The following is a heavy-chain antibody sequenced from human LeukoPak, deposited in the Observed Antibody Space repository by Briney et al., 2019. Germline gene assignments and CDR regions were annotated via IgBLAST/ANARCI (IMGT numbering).Heavy chain of an antibody. CDR2: ISASGGNT. D-gene: IGHD5-18*01. CDR1: EFTFSSYA. CDR3: ARGSGYSYGYGFDN. J-gene: IGHJ4*02. Sequence: GGSLRLSCAASEFTFSSYAMQWVRQAPGKGLEWVSGISASGGNTWYADSVKGRFTISRDNSKNTLYLQMNSLRAEDTAVYNCARGSGYSYGYGFDNWGQGTLVTVSS. V-gene: IGHV3-23*01.